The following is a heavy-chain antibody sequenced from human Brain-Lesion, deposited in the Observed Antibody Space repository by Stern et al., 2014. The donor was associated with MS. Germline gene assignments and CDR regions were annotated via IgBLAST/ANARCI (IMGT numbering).Heavy chain of an antibody. CDR2: IYYSGNT. CDR3: AGEEDIRYCSGGSCTGNWFDP. D-gene: IGHD2-15*01. J-gene: IGHJ5*02. CDR1: GGSVSSTSYA. Sequence: MQLVESGPGLVKPSETLSLTCTVAGGSVSSTSYAWAWIRQPPGKGLEWIGTIYYSGNTYYSPSLKSRLTISLDKSKNQFSLQMGSVTAADTAVYYCAGEEDIRYCSGGSCTGNWFDPWGQGTLVTVSS. V-gene: IGHV4-39*01.